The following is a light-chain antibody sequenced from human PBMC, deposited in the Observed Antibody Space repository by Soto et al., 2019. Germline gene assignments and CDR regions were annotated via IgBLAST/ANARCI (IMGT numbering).Light chain of an antibody. Sequence: DIQMTQSPSSLSASVGDRVTITCRASQGISNYLAWYQQKPGKVPQLLIYAASTLQSGVPSRFRGSVSGTDFTLTISSLQPEDVATYYCHKYNSAPGTFGQGTKVEIK. V-gene: IGKV1-27*01. CDR1: QGISNY. CDR2: AAS. CDR3: HKYNSAPGT. J-gene: IGKJ1*01.